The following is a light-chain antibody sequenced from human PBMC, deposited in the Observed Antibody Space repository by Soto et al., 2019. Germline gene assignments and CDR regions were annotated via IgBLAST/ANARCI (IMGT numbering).Light chain of an antibody. CDR3: QQYGNSPLVT. Sequence: EIVLTQSPGTLSLSPGERATLSCRASQSVSSSYLAWYQQKPGQAPRLLIYGASSRATGIPDRFSGSGSGTDFTLTISRLEPEDFAVYYCQQYGNSPLVTFGQGTRLEI. J-gene: IGKJ5*01. V-gene: IGKV3-20*01. CDR1: QSVSSSY. CDR2: GAS.